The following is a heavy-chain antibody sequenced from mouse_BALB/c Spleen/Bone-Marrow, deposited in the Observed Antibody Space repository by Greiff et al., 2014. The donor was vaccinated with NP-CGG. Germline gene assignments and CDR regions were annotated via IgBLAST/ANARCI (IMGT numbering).Heavy chain of an antibody. CDR1: GYTFTSSW. CDR2: IHTNSGNT. V-gene: IGHV1S130*01. Sequence: VQLQQSGSVLVRPGASVKLSCKASGYTFTSSWMHWAKQRPGKGLEWIGEIHTNSGNTNYNEKFKGKATLTVDTSSSTAYVDLSSLTSEDSAVYYCARYWSGFAYWGQGTLVTVSA. CDR3: ARYWSGFAY. D-gene: IGHD4-1*01. J-gene: IGHJ3*01.